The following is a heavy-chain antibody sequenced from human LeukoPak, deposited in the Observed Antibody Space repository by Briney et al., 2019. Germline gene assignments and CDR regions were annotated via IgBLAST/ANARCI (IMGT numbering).Heavy chain of an antibody. Sequence: SETLSLTCAVYGGSFSGYYWSWIRQPPGKGLEWIGEINHSGSTNYNPSFKSRVTISVDTSKNQFSLKLSSATAADTAVYYCAREVGAIFGVVRYYYYGMDVWGQGTTVTVSS. CDR2: INHSGST. D-gene: IGHD3-3*01. CDR1: GGSFSGYY. V-gene: IGHV4-34*01. J-gene: IGHJ6*02. CDR3: AREVGAIFGVVRYYYYGMDV.